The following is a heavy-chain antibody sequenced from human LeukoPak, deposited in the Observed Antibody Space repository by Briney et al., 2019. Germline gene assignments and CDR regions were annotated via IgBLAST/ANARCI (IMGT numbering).Heavy chain of an antibody. Sequence: SVKVSCKASGGTFSSYAISWVRQAPGQGLEWMGGIIPIFGTANYAQKFQGRVTITADESTSTAYMELSSLRSEDTAVYYCARDQGVVDIAYYNPDAFDVWGQGTLVTVSS. V-gene: IGHV1-69*01. D-gene: IGHD3-10*01. CDR1: GGTFSSYA. J-gene: IGHJ3*01. CDR2: IIPIFGTA. CDR3: ARDQGVVDIAYYNPDAFDV.